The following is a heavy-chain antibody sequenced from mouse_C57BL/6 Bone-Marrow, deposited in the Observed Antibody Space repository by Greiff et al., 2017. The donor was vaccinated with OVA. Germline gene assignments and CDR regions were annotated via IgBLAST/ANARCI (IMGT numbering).Heavy chain of an antibody. D-gene: IGHD2-5*01. CDR1: GFTFSSYA. CDR2: ISDGGSYT. J-gene: IGHJ4*01. V-gene: IGHV5-4*03. Sequence: DVKLVESGGGLVKPGGSLKLSCAASGFTFSSYAMSWVRQTPEKRLEWVATISDGGSYTYYPDNVKGRFTISRDKAKNKLYLPMSNLKSEDTAMYYCAPSNYYYAMDYLGQGTSVTVSS. CDR3: APSNYYYAMDY.